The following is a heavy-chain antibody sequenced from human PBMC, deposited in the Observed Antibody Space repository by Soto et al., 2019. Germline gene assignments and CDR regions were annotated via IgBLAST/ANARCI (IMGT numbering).Heavy chain of an antibody. D-gene: IGHD6-6*01. CDR3: ARRDRPDFYYMDV. CDR2: ISSNGVGT. J-gene: IGHJ6*03. V-gene: IGHV3-64*01. Sequence: EVQLAESGGGLAQPGGSLRRSCAASGFTLSGYAMDWVRQAPGKGLEYVSGISSNGVGTYYANSVQGRFTISRDNSKNTVYLQMGSLSPDDMAVYYCARRDRPDFYYMDVCGKGTTVTVSS. CDR1: GFTLSGYA.